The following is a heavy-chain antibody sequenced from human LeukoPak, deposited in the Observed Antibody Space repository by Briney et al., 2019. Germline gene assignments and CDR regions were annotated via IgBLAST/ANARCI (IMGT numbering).Heavy chain of an antibody. CDR2: INHSGST. CDR1: GGSFSGYY. Sequence: SETLSLTCAVYGGSFSGYYWSWIRQPPGKGLEWIGEINHSGSTNYNPSLKSRVTISVDTSKNQFPLKLSSVTAADTAVYYCATYCSSTSCYRDAFDIWGQGTMVTVSS. V-gene: IGHV4-34*01. D-gene: IGHD2-2*02. J-gene: IGHJ3*02. CDR3: ATYCSSTSCYRDAFDI.